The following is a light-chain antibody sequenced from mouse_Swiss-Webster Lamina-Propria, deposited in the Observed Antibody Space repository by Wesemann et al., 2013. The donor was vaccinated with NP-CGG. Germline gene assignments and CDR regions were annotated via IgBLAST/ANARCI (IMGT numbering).Light chain of an antibody. J-gene: IGKJ5*01. CDR3: QQYNSYPLT. CDR1: QNVGTN. CDR2: SAS. Sequence: DIVMTQSHKFMSTSVGDRVSITCKASQNVGTNVAWYQQKPGQSPKALIYSASYRYSGVPDRFTGSGSGQISPLTISNVQSEDLAEYFCQQYNSYPLTFGAGTKLELK. V-gene: IGKV6-15*01.